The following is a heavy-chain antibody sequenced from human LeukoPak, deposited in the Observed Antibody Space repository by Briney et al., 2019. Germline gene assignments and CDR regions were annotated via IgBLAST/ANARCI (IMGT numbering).Heavy chain of an antibody. CDR1: GGSFSGYY. J-gene: IGHJ6*02. CDR3: ARDGWIAVAGKPRRNYYHGMDV. Sequence: SETLSLTCAVYGGSFSGYYWSWIRQPPGKGLEWIGEINHSGSTNYNPSLKSRVTISVDTSKNQFSLKLSSVTAADTAVYYCARDGWIAVAGKPRRNYYHGMDVWGQGTTVTVSS. CDR2: INHSGST. D-gene: IGHD6-13*01. V-gene: IGHV4-34*01.